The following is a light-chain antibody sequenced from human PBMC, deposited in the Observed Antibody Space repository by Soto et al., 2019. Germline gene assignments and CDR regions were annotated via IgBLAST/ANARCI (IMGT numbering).Light chain of an antibody. Sequence: QSVLTQPPSVSGAPGQRVTISCTGSSSNIGAGYDVHWYQQLPGTAPKLLIYGNSNRPSGVPDRFSGSKSGTSASLAVTGLRVGNEAVNNARSFASTLSVYVVLGGGPRLTAL. V-gene: IGLV1-40*01. CDR1: SSNIGAGYD. CDR3: RSFASTLSVYVV. CDR2: GNS. J-gene: IGLJ2*01.